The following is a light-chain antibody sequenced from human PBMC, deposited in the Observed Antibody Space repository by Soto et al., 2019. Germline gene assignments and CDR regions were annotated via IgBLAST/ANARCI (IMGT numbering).Light chain of an antibody. J-gene: IGLJ2*01. V-gene: IGLV2-14*03. CDR1: SSDVGTYNY. CDR3: SSYTGSSTSVI. CDR2: DVS. Sequence: QSALTQPASVSGSPGQSITISCTGTSSDVGTYNYVSWYQQHPGKAPKVMIHDVSNRPSGVSNRFSGSKSGNTASLTISGLQAEDEADYYCSSYTGSSTSVIFGGGTKLTVL.